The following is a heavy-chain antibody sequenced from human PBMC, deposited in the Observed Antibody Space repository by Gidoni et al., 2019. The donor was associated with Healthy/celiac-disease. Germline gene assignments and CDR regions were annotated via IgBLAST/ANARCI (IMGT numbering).Heavy chain of an antibody. CDR3: AKDLGYCSGGSCYGYYYYGMDV. D-gene: IGHD2-15*01. Sequence: EVQLVESGGGLVQPGRSLRLSCAASGFTFDDYAMHWVRKAPGKGLEWVSGISWNRGSIGYADSVKGRFTISRDNAKNSMYLQMNSLRADDTALYYCAKDLGYCSGGSCYGYYYYGMDVWGQGTTVTVSS. CDR2: ISWNRGSI. V-gene: IGHV3-9*01. J-gene: IGHJ6*02. CDR1: GFTFDDYA.